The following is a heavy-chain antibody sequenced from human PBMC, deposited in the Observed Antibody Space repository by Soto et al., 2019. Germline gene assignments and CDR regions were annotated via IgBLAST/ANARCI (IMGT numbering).Heavy chain of an antibody. J-gene: IGHJ5*02. V-gene: IGHV6-1*01. CDR1: GYSVSSNSAA. D-gene: IGHD6-13*01. CDR3: ARDQSYSSSWYLNWFDP. Sequence: QTLSLTCAISGYSVSSNSAAWNLIRQSPSRGLEWLGRTYYRSKWYNDYAVSVKSRITINPDTSKNQFSLQLNSVTPEDTAVYYCARDQSYSSSWYLNWFDPWGQGTLVTVSS. CDR2: TYYRSKWYN.